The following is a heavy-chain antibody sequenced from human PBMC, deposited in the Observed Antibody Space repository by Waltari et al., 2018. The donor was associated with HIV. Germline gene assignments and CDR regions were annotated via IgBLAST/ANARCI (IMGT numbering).Heavy chain of an antibody. CDR3: VAGSGRYGSGWFDP. CDR2: MNPNSSNT. Sequence: QVQLVQSGAEVKKPGASVKVSCKASGYTFTSYDINWVRQATGQGLEWMGWMNPNSSNTGYAQKFQGRGTMTMNTSISTAYMELSSLRSEDTAVYYCVAGSGRYGSGWFDPWGQGTLVTVSS. CDR1: GYTFTSYD. D-gene: IGHD6-19*01. J-gene: IGHJ5*02. V-gene: IGHV1-8*01.